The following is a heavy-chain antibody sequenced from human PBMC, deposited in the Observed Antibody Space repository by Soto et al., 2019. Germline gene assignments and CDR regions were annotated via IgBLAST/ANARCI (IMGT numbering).Heavy chain of an antibody. CDR3: ARIGIAVQGKDV. CDR1: GGSFSGYY. Sequence: SETLSLTCAVYGGSFSGYYWSWIRQPPGKGLEWIGEINHSGSTNYNPSLKSRVTISVDTSKNQFSLKLSSVTAADTAVYYCARIGIAVQGKDVWGQGTTVTVSS. CDR2: INHSGST. D-gene: IGHD6-19*01. J-gene: IGHJ6*02. V-gene: IGHV4-34*01.